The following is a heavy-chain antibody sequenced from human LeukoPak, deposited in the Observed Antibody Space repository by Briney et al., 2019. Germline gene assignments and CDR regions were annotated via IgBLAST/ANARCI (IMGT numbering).Heavy chain of an antibody. CDR2: ISWNSGSI. CDR3: AISGSYYGWFDP. CDR1: GFTFSSYW. Sequence: GGSLRLSCVASGFTFSSYWMSWVRQAPGKGLEWVSGISWNSGSIGYADSVKGRFTISRDNAKNSLYLQMNSLRAEDTALYYCAISGSYYGWFDPWGQGTLVTVSS. D-gene: IGHD1-26*01. V-gene: IGHV3-9*01. J-gene: IGHJ5*02.